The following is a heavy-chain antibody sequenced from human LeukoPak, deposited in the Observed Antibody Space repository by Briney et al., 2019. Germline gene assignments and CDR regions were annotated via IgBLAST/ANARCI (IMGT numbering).Heavy chain of an antibody. CDR3: ASLKGQNY. CDR1: GFTFDDYA. CDR2: ISWNSGSI. Sequence: GGSLRLSCAASGFTFDDYAMHWVRQAPGKGLEWVSGISWNSGSIGYADSVKGRFTISRDNARNLLYLQMSNLRVEDTATYYCASLKGQNYWGQGTLVTVSS. V-gene: IGHV3-9*01. J-gene: IGHJ4*02.